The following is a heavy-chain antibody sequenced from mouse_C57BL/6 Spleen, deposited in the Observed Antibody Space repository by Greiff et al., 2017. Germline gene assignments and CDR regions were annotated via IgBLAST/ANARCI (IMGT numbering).Heavy chain of an antibody. CDR1: GYTFTSYW. D-gene: IGHD2-5*01. J-gene: IGHJ2*01. CDR2: IYPSDSET. Sequence: QVQLQQPGAELVRPGSSVKLSCKASGYTFTSYWMDWVKQRPGQGLEWIGNIYPSDSETHYNQKFKDKATLTVDKSSSTAYMQLSSLTSEDSAVYYCARRYSNNFDYWGQGTTLTVSS. CDR3: ARRYSNNFDY. V-gene: IGHV1-61*01.